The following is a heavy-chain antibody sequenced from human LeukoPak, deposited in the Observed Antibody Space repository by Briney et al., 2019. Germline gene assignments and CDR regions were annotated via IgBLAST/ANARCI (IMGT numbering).Heavy chain of an antibody. CDR1: EFTFRSYM. V-gene: IGHV3-30-3*01. CDR3: TQAVLLTRNAFDI. Sequence: PGRSLRLSCAASEFTFRSYMMHWVRQAPGKGLEWGAVLSYDGSNKYYADSVKGRFTSSRDNAKNTLSLNMNSLRAEDTAVYYCTQAVLLTRNAFDIWGQGTMVTVSS. J-gene: IGHJ3*02. D-gene: IGHD3-10*01. CDR2: LSYDGSNK.